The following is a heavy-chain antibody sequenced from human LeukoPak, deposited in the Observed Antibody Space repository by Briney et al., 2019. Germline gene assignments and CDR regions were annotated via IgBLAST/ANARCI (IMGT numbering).Heavy chain of an antibody. CDR2: ISDCDSST. CDR3: AKEGGSYYRIFDS. V-gene: IGHV3-23*01. D-gene: IGHD1-26*01. J-gene: IGHJ4*02. CDR1: GFTFNNYA. Sequence: GGSLRLSCAASGFTFNNYAVFWVGQAPGEGVEWVSTISDCDSSTCYGDSVTGRFTISRDNSKNPLYLQMNGLRAGDTALYYCAKEGGSYYRIFDSWGQGTLVTVSS.